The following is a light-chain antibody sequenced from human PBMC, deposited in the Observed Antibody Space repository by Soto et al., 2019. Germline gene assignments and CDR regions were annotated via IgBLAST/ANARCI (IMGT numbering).Light chain of an antibody. Sequence: QAVLTQPASVSGSPGQSITISCSGTSSDVGGYNYVSWYQQNPGKAPKVMIYDVSSRPSGVSDRFSGSKSGNTASLTISGLQAEDDGDYYCSSYTGSRTLIFGGGTKLTVL. J-gene: IGLJ2*01. CDR2: DVS. V-gene: IGLV2-14*01. CDR1: SSDVGGYNY. CDR3: SSYTGSRTLI.